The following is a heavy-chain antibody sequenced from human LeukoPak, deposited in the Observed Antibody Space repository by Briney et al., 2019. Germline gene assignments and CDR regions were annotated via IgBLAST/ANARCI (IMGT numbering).Heavy chain of an antibody. V-gene: IGHV1-69*13. J-gene: IGHJ4*02. D-gene: IGHD3-9*01. CDR1: GGTFSSDA. Sequence: ASVKVSCKASGGTFSSDAISWVRQAPGQWLEWMGGIIPIFGTANYAQKFQGRVTITADESTSTAYMELSSLRSEDTAVYYCASHYDILTGYFHWGQGTLVTVSS. CDR3: ASHYDILTGYFH. CDR2: IIPIFGTA.